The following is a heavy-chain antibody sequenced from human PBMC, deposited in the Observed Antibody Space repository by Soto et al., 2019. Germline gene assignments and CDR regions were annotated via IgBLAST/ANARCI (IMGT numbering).Heavy chain of an antibody. D-gene: IGHD4-17*01. CDR2: IYYSGST. V-gene: IGHV4-31*03. Sequence: QVQLQESGPGLVKPSQTLSLTCTVPGGSISSGGYYWSWIRQHPGKGLEWIGYIYYSGSTYYNPSLKSRVTISVDTSQNQFSPKLRSVPAADTAVYYCARALTTVTLFDPWGQGTLVTVSS. J-gene: IGHJ5*02. CDR3: ARALTTVTLFDP. CDR1: GGSISSGGYY.